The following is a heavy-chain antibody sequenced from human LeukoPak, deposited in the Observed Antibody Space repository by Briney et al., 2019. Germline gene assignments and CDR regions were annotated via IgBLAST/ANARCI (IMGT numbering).Heavy chain of an antibody. J-gene: IGHJ5*02. Sequence: SETLSLTCTVSGGSISSYYWSWIRQPPGKGLEWIGYIYYSGSTNYNPSLKSRVTISVDTSKNQFSLKLSSVTAADTAVYYCAKPPQYQLQEGDWFDPWGQGTLVTVSS. D-gene: IGHD2-2*01. CDR2: IYYSGST. CDR3: AKPPQYQLQEGDWFDP. V-gene: IGHV4-59*01. CDR1: GGSISSYY.